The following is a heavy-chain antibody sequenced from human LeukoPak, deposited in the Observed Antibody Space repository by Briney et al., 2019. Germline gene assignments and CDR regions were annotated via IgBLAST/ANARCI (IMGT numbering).Heavy chain of an antibody. Sequence: GASVKVSCKASGGTFSSYAISWVRQAPGQGLEWMGRIIPILGIANYAQKFQGRVTITADKSTSTADMELSSLRSEDTAVYYCARSPPGIAVAGTVVLDYWGQGTLVTVSS. CDR3: ARSPPGIAVAGTVVLDY. D-gene: IGHD6-19*01. CDR2: IIPILGIA. V-gene: IGHV1-69*04. J-gene: IGHJ4*02. CDR1: GGTFSSYA.